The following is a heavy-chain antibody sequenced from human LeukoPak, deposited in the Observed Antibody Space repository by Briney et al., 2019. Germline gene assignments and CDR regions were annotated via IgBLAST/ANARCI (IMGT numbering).Heavy chain of an antibody. CDR3: GGVSLGWFGDSFPPYFEY. CDR2: IYYSGST. CDR1: GGSISSYY. Sequence: SETLSLTCTVSGGSISSYYWSWIRQPPGKGLEWIGYIYYSGSTNYNPSLKSRFTISVDTSKNQFSLKLSSVTAADPAVYYCGGVSLGWFGDSFPPYFEYWGQGTLVT. J-gene: IGHJ4*02. D-gene: IGHD3-10*01. V-gene: IGHV4-59*01.